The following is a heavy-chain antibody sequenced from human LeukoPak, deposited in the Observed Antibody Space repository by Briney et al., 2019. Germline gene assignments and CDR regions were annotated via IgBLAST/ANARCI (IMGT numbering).Heavy chain of an antibody. CDR1: GGSISSGGYS. CDR3: ARGAYYDSQVFDY. J-gene: IGHJ4*02. D-gene: IGHD3-22*01. V-gene: IGHV4-30-2*01. Sequence: PSETLSLTCTVSGGSISSGGYSWSWIRQPPGKGLEWIGYIYHSGSTYYNPSLKSRVTISVDRSKNQFSLKLSSVTAADTAVYYCARGAYYDSQVFDYWGQGTLVTVSS. CDR2: IYHSGST.